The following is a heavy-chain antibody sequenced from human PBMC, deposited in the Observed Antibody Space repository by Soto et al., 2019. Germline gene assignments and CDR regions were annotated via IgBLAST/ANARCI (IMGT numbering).Heavy chain of an antibody. V-gene: IGHV3-21*01. CDR2: ISSSSSYI. CDR1: GFTFSSYS. J-gene: IGHJ6*03. CDR3: ARFPEYVVPAAYAYYYYYMDV. D-gene: IGHD2-2*01. Sequence: GGSLRLSCAASGFTFSSYSMNWVRQAPGKGLEWVSSISSSSSYIYYADSVKGRFTISRDNAKNSLYLQMNSLRAEDTAVYYCARFPEYVVPAAYAYYYYYMDVWGKGTTVTVSS.